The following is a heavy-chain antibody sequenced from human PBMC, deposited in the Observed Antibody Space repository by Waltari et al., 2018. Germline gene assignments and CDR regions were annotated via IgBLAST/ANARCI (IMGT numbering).Heavy chain of an antibody. V-gene: IGHV1-69*15. CDR1: GCTFSSYA. J-gene: IGHJ5*02. Sequence: QVQLVQSGAEVKKPGSPVKVSCKASGCTFSSYAISWLRPAPGQGLEWMGRIIPIFGTANYAQKFQGRVTITADESTSTAYMELSSLRSEDTAVYYCARDPLTATVIGFDPWGQGTLVTVSS. CDR2: IIPIFGTA. CDR3: ARDPLTATVIGFDP. D-gene: IGHD5-18*01.